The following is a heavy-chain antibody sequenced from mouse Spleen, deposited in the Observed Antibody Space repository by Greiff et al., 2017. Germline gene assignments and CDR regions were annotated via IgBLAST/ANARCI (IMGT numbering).Heavy chain of an antibody. V-gene: IGHV1-20*01. J-gene: IGHJ3*01. D-gene: IGHD2-4*01. CDR1: GYSFTGYF. Sequence: VQLQQSGPELVKPGDSVKISCKASGYSFTGYFMNWVMQSHGKSLEWIGRINPYNGDTFYNQKFKGKATLTVDKSSSTAHMELRSLTSEDSAVYYCASDDYRAWFAYWGQGTLVTVSA. CDR2: INPYNGDT. CDR3: ASDDYRAWFAY.